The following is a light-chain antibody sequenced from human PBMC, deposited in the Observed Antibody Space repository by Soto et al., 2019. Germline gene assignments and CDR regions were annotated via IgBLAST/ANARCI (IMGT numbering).Light chain of an antibody. V-gene: IGKV3-11*01. CDR2: DVS. Sequence: EIVLTQSPATLSLSPGERATLSCRASQRVSSYLAWYQQKPGQAPRLLIYDVSSRATGVPARFSGSGSGTDFTLTISSLEPEDFAVYYCQQRSNWPRTFGQGTKVEI. CDR1: QRVSSY. CDR3: QQRSNWPRT. J-gene: IGKJ1*01.